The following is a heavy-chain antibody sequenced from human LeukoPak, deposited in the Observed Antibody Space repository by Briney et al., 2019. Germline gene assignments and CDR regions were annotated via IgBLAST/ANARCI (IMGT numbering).Heavy chain of an antibody. CDR2: IWSNGINK. V-gene: IGHV3-30*02. J-gene: IGHJ3*01. Sequence: GGSLRLSCGASGFSFSTYGMHWVRQAPGKGLEWVAVIWSNGINKYYSDSVRGRFTISRDNSKNTLHLELNSLRVEDTALYYCVKESGPFGAFDVWGQGTMVTVSS. CDR1: GFSFSTYG. CDR3: VKESGPFGAFDV. D-gene: IGHD3-10*01.